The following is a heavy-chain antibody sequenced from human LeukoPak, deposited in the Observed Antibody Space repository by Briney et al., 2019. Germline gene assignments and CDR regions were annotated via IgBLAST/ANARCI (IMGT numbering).Heavy chain of an antibody. CDR3: ARVRSSSWGEYYFDY. J-gene: IGHJ4*02. V-gene: IGHV1-18*01. CDR2: ISAYNDNT. D-gene: IGHD6-13*01. CDR1: GYTFTSYG. Sequence: ASVKVSCKASGYTFTSYGIGWVRQAPGQGLEWMGWISAYNDNTNYAQNLQGRVNMTTDTSTSTAYMELRSLRSADTAVYYCARVRSSSWGEYYFDYWGQGTLVTVSS.